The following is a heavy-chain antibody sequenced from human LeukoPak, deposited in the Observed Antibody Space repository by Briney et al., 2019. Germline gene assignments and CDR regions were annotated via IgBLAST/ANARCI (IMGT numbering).Heavy chain of an antibody. CDR2: ISGSGGST. V-gene: IGHV3-23*01. CDR1: GLTFSSYG. Sequence: PGGSLRLSCAASGLTFSSYGMSWVRQAPGKGLEWVSAISGSGGSTYYADSVKGRFTISRDNSKNTLYLQMNSLRAEDTAVYYCARGRATMIVIWGQGTLVTVSS. J-gene: IGHJ4*02. CDR3: ARGRATMIVI. D-gene: IGHD3-22*01.